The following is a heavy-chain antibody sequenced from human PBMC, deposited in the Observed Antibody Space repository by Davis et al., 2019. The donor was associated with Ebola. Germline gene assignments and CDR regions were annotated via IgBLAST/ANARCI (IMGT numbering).Heavy chain of an antibody. CDR2: IITIFGTA. CDR3: AKDSSSGSFDY. D-gene: IGHD3-10*01. Sequence: SVKVSCKASGGTFSSYAISWVRQPPGQGLEWMGGIITIFGTANYAQKFQGRVTITADESTSTAYMELSSLRAEDTAVYYCAKDSSSGSFDYWGQGTLVTVSS. J-gene: IGHJ4*02. V-gene: IGHV1-69*13. CDR1: GGTFSSYA.